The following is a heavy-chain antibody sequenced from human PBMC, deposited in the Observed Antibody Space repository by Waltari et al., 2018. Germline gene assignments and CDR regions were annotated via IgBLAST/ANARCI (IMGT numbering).Heavy chain of an antibody. CDR2: INLSGST. CDR1: GGYFRGYY. D-gene: IGHD1-26*01. Sequence: QVQLQQWGAGLLTPSETLSLTCAVYGGYFRGYYWTWIRQPPGTGLEWIGEINLSGSTTYNPSLKSRVTISVHTSKSQFSLKLSSVTAADTAVYYCARGEVGATSAYYYYYDMDVWGQGTTVTVSS. V-gene: IGHV4-34*01. CDR3: ARGEVGATSAYYYYYDMDV. J-gene: IGHJ6*02.